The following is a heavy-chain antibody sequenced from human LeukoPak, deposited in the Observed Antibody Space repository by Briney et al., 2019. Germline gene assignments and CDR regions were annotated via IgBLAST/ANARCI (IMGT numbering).Heavy chain of an antibody. D-gene: IGHD1-26*01. CDR1: GYTFTVYY. V-gene: IGHV1-2*02. CDR2: INPNSGGT. CDR3: ARDWEGLGEYWYFDL. J-gene: IGHJ2*01. Sequence: GASVTVSFTASGYTFTVYYMHWVRQAPGQGLEWMGWINPNSGGTNYPQKFQGRVTMTRDTSISTAYMELSRLRSDDTAVYYCARDWEGLGEYWYFDLWGRGTLVTVSS.